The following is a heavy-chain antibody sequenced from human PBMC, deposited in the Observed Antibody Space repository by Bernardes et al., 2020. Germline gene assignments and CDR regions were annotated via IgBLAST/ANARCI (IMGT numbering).Heavy chain of an antibody. D-gene: IGHD3-10*01. Sequence: GGSLRLSCADVDLTLRNYALYWVRRAPGKGLEWVSGISVSGGNTFYADSVKGRFTISRDNARNTVYLHMHSLSVSDSAIYYCATGRGSFFDHWGQGTLVTVSS. V-gene: IGHV3-23*01. CDR3: ATGRGSFFDH. J-gene: IGHJ4*02. CDR1: DLTLRNYA. CDR2: ISVSGGNT.